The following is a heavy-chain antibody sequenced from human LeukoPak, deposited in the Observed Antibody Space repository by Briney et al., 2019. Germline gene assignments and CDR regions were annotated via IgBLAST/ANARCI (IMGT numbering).Heavy chain of an antibody. V-gene: IGHV1-69*13. CDR1: GGTFSSYA. J-gene: IGHJ5*02. Sequence: SVKVSCKASGGTFSSYAISWVRQAPGQGLEGMGGIIPIFGTANYAQKFQGRVTITADESTSTAYMELSSLRSEDTAVYYCARSYCSSTSCSRSPNWFDPWGQGTLVTVSS. CDR2: IIPIFGTA. D-gene: IGHD2-2*01. CDR3: ARSYCSSTSCSRSPNWFDP.